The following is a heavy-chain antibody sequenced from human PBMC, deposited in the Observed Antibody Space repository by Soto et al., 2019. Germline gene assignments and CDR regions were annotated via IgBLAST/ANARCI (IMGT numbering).Heavy chain of an antibody. Sequence: SETLSLTCTVSGGSISSGDYYWNWIRQPPGKGLEWIGYIYYSGSTYYNPSLKSRVTISVDTSKNQFSLKLSSVTAADTAVYYCAGYCSSGYSRGDEAFDIWGLGTMVTVSS. V-gene: IGHV4-30-4*01. CDR2: IYYSGST. J-gene: IGHJ3*02. D-gene: IGHD3-22*01. CDR1: GGSISSGDYY. CDR3: AGYCSSGYSRGDEAFDI.